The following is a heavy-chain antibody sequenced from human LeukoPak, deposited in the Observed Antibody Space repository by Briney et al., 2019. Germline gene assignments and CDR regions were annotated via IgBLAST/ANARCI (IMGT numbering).Heavy chain of an antibody. CDR2: IYPGDSDT. CDR3: ARGPYGDSGRWDYFDY. Sequence: GESLKISCKGSGYSFTSYWIGWVRRMPGKGLEWMGIIYPGDSDTKYSPSFQGQVTISSDKSITTAYLQWSSLKASDTAMYYCARGPYGDSGRWDYFDYWGQGTLVTVSS. D-gene: IGHD4-17*01. CDR1: GYSFTSYW. V-gene: IGHV5-51*01. J-gene: IGHJ4*02.